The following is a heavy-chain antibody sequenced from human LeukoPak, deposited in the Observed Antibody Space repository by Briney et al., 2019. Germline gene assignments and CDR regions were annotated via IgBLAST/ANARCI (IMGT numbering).Heavy chain of an antibody. D-gene: IGHD3-22*01. J-gene: IGHJ4*02. CDR3: ARGSPQYDSSGYLIDY. CDR1: GFTFSTYW. CDR2: INGDGSSP. Sequence: PGGSLRLSCAASGFTFSTYWMHWVRQAPGKGLVWVSRINGDGSSPAYADSVQGRFTISRDNAKNTLFMEMRSLTAEDTAVYYCARGSPQYDSSGYLIDYWGQGTLVAVSS. V-gene: IGHV3-74*01.